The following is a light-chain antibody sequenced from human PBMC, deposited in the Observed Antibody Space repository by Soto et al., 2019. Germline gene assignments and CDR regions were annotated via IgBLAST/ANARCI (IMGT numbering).Light chain of an antibody. CDR1: HSISSW. V-gene: IGKV1-5*03. Sequence: DIQMTQSPSTLSASVGDRVTITCRASHSISSWLAWYQQKPGKAPKLLIYKASSLESGVPSRFSGSGSGTEFALTISSLQPDDFATYYCQQYSSYWTFGQGTKVEIK. CDR3: QQYSSYWT. CDR2: KAS. J-gene: IGKJ1*01.